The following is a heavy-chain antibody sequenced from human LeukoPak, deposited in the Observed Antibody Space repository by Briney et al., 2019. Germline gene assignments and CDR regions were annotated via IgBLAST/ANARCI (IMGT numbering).Heavy chain of an antibody. CDR3: AKAAVYSSSWTPFDD. CDR1: GFVVSSNY. V-gene: IGHV3-66*03. Sequence: GGSLRLSCAASGFVVSSNYMSWVRQAPGKGLEWVSVIYPSGTTFYADSVKGRFTISRDNSKNTLYLQMNSLRAEDTAVYYCAKAAVYSSSWTPFDDWGQGTLVTVSS. J-gene: IGHJ4*02. D-gene: IGHD6-13*01. CDR2: IYPSGTT.